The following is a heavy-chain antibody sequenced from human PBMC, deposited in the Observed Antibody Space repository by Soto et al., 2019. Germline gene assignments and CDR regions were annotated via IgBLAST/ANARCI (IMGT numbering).Heavy chain of an antibody. V-gene: IGHV1-69*05. CDR3: ARDRFGFDP. J-gene: IGHJ5*02. Sequence: GASVKVSCKASGGTFSSYAISWVRQAPGQGLEWMGGIIPSCGSTSYAQKFQGRVTMTRDTSTSTVYMELSSLRSEDTAVYYCARDRFGFDPWGQGTLVTVSS. CDR1: GGTFSSYA. CDR2: IIPSCGST.